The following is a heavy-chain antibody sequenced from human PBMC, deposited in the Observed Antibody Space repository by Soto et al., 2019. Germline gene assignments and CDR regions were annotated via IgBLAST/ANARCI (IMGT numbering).Heavy chain of an antibody. CDR1: GFTFSSYS. J-gene: IGHJ4*02. D-gene: IGHD5-18*01. Sequence: GGSLRLSCAASGFTFSSYSMNWVRQAPGKGLEWVSYISSSSSTIYYADSVKGRFTISRDNAKNSLYLQMNSLRAEDTVVFYCARDRPGYSYGLDYWGQGTLVTVSS. CDR3: ARDRPGYSYGLDY. V-gene: IGHV3-48*01. CDR2: ISSSSSTI.